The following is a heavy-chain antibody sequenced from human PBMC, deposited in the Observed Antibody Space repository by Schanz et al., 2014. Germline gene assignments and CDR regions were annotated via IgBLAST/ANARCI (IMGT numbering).Heavy chain of an antibody. CDR3: ARVLIATDHYNSPGAFDI. J-gene: IGHJ3*02. CDR1: GYIFGSHG. Sequence: QLMQSGSEVRKPGASVKVSCKASGYIFGSHGMTWVRQAPGQGPELMGWINAHTGNTQYAQKFPGRVNMTRDTVTTTAHLELTRMRTDDTTIYYCARVLIATDHYNSPGAFDIWGQGTRVTVSS. V-gene: IGHV1-18*01. D-gene: IGHD1-20*01. CDR2: INAHTGNT.